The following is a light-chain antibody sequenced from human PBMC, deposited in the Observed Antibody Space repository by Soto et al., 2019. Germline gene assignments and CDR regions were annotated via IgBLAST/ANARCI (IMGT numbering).Light chain of an antibody. V-gene: IGLV1-40*01. CDR3: QSYDSSLSAFYV. J-gene: IGLJ1*01. CDR2: GNS. Sequence: QSVLTQPPSVSLAPGQRVTISCTGSSSNIGAGYDVHWYQQLPGTAPKLLIYGNSNRPSGVPDRFSGSKSGTSASLAITGLQAEDEADYYCQSYDSSLSAFYVFGTGTKVTVL. CDR1: SSNIGAGYD.